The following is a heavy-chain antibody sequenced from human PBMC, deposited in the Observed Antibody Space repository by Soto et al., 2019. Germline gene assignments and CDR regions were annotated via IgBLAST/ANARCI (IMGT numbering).Heavy chain of an antibody. CDR3: ARQFYYDSSAYIGFGYDY. J-gene: IGHJ4*02. CDR2: VSYDGSNE. CDR1: GFTFSSYA. D-gene: IGHD3-22*01. Sequence: PGGSLRLSCAASGFTFSSYAMHWVRQAPGKGLDGVAIVSYDGSNEYYADGVKGRLTISRENSKNSLYLQMNSMRAEDTAVYYCARQFYYDSSAYIGFGYDYWGQGTVVTISS. V-gene: IGHV3-30*03.